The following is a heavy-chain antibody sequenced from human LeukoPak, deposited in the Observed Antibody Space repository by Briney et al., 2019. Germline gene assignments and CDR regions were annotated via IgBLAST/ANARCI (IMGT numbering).Heavy chain of an antibody. CDR1: GGSISSSSYY. CDR2: IYYSGST. V-gene: IGHV4-39*07. CDR3: ARDFDSSGCFDY. J-gene: IGHJ4*02. Sequence: SETLSLTCTVSGGSISSSSYYWGWIRQPPGKGLGWIGSIYYSGSTYYNPSLKSRVTISVDTSKNQFSLKLSSVTAADTAVYYCARDFDSSGCFDYWGQGTLVTVSS. D-gene: IGHD3-22*01.